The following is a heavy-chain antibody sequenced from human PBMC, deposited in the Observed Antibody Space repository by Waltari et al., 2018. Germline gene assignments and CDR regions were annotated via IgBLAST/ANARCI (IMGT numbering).Heavy chain of an antibody. CDR2: IYYSGST. V-gene: IGHV4-59*01. CDR1: GGSISSYY. D-gene: IGHD3-16*01. CDR3: ARGGNDYIWGSHFDY. J-gene: IGHJ4*02. Sequence: QVQLQESGPGLVKPSETLSLTCTVSGGSISSYYWSWIRQPPGKGLEWIGYIYYSGSTNYTPSLKSRVTIAVDTSKNQFSLKLSSVTAADTAVYYCARGGNDYIWGSHFDYWGQGTLVTVSS.